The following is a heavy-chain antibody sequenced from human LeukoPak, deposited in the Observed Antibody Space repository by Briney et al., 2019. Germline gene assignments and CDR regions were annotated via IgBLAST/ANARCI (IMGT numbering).Heavy chain of an antibody. D-gene: IGHD3-22*01. J-gene: IGHJ4*02. Sequence: GRSLRLSCAASGFTFSSYGMHWVRQAPGKGLEWVAVIWYDGSNKYYADSVKGRFTISRDNSKNTLYLQMNSLRAEDTAVYYCAVPCDSSGYFIYWGQGTLVTVSS. CDR3: AVPCDSSGYFIY. V-gene: IGHV3-33*01. CDR1: GFTFSSYG. CDR2: IWYDGSNK.